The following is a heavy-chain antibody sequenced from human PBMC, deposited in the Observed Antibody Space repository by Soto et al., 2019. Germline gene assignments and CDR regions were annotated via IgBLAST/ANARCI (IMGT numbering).Heavy chain of an antibody. CDR1: GGTFSSYT. D-gene: IGHD3-10*01. CDR2: IIPILGIA. V-gene: IGHV1-69*08. Sequence: QVQLVQSGAEVKKPGSSVKVSCKASGGTFSSYTISWVRQAPGQGLEWMGRIIPILGIANYAQKFQGRVTITADKSTSTAHMELSSLRSEDTAVYYCARELRYGSGRRYYYYYGMDVWGQGTTVTVSS. CDR3: ARELRYGSGRRYYYYYGMDV. J-gene: IGHJ6*02.